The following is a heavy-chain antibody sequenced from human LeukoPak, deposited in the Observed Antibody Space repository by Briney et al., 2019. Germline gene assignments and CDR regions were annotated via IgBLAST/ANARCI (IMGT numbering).Heavy chain of an antibody. D-gene: IGHD6-19*01. J-gene: IGHJ6*02. Sequence: SETLSLTCTISGGSVASTGCYWGWIRQPPGKGLEWIGSAYYTGEIYSTPSLKSRLTMSVDTSKNQFALTLTSVTAADTAVYYCGRHVSNGWDYHYGLDVWGQGTTVTVSS. CDR3: GRHVSNGWDYHYGLDV. CDR1: GGSVASTGCY. V-gene: IGHV4-39*01. CDR2: AYYTGEI.